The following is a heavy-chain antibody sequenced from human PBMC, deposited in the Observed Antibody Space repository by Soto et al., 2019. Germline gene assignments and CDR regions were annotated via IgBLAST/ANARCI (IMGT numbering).Heavy chain of an antibody. CDR1: GGSISSGDYY. V-gene: IGHV4-30-4*01. J-gene: IGHJ4*02. CDR2: IYYSGST. D-gene: IGHD3-22*01. CDR3: ARDAPGYYDSSGPLDY. Sequence: PSETLSLTCTVSGGSISSGDYYWSWIRQPPGKGLEWIGYIYYSGSTYYNPSLKSRVTISVDTSKNQFSLKLSSVTAADTAVYYCARDAPGYYDSSGPLDYWGQGTLVTAPQ.